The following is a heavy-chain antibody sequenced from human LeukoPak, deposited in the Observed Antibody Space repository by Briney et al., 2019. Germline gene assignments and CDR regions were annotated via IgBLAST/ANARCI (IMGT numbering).Heavy chain of an antibody. Sequence: PSETLSLTCTVSGGSISSYYWSWIRQPAGKGLEWIGRIYTSGSTNYNPSLKSRVTISVDTSKNQFSLKLSSVTAADTAVYYCARELVGQYCSGGSCYNFYYYYYMDVWGKGTTVTVSS. CDR1: GGSISSYY. V-gene: IGHV4-4*07. CDR3: ARELVGQYCSGGSCYNFYYYYYMDV. CDR2: IYTSGST. D-gene: IGHD2-15*01. J-gene: IGHJ6*03.